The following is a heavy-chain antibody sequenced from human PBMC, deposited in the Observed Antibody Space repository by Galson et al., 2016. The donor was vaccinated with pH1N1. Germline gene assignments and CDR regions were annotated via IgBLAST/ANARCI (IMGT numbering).Heavy chain of an antibody. CDR1: GGPITNSDYY. D-gene: IGHD4-17*01. Sequence: ETLSLTCVVSGGPITNSDYYWGWIRQPPGKGLDWITAIYYTGNTYYNPSLKSRVSISVDTSKNQFALNVTSVTAADTAIYYCARIYYGEYIDFWGQGILVTVSS. CDR2: IYYTGNT. J-gene: IGHJ4*02. CDR3: ARIYYGEYIDF. V-gene: IGHV4-39*06.